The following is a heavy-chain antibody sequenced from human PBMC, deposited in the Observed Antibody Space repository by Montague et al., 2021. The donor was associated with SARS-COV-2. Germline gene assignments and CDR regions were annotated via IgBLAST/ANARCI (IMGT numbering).Heavy chain of an antibody. J-gene: IGHJ3*02. CDR3: ARVGQGSSWYEVAFDI. D-gene: IGHD6-13*01. CDR2: IYNSGST. CDR1: GGSISRYS. Sequence: SETLSLTCTVSGGSISRYSWTWIRQPPGKGLEWIGYIYNSGSTNYNPSLTGRVTISVDTSKNQFSLKLSPVAAADTAVYYCARVGQGSSWYEVAFDIWGQGTVVTVSS. V-gene: IGHV4-59*01.